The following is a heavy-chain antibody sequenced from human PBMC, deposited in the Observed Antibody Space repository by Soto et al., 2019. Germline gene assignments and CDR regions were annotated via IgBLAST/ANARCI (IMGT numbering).Heavy chain of an antibody. Sequence: PSETLSLTCTVSGCSISSGGYYWSWIRQHPGKGLEWIGYIYYSGSTYYNPSLKSRVTISVDTSKNQFSLKLSSVTAADTAVYYCARRVYGSGSYFRPGNWFDPWGQGTLVTVSS. J-gene: IGHJ5*02. CDR3: ARRVYGSGSYFRPGNWFDP. D-gene: IGHD3-10*01. CDR1: GCSISSGGYY. CDR2: IYYSGST. V-gene: IGHV4-31*03.